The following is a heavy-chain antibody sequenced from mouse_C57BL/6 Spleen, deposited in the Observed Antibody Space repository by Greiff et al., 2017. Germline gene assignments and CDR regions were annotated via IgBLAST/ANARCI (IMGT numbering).Heavy chain of an antibody. CDR1: GYSFTDYN. CDR3: ARRTNWDVDYAMDY. J-gene: IGHJ4*01. Sequence: VQLQQSGPELVKPGASVKISCKASGYSFTDYNMNWVKQSNGKSLEWIGVINPNYGATSYNQKFKGKATLTVDQSSSTAYMQLNSLTSEDSAVYYCARRTNWDVDYAMDYWGQGTSVTVSS. D-gene: IGHD4-1*01. CDR2: INPNYGAT. V-gene: IGHV1-39*01.